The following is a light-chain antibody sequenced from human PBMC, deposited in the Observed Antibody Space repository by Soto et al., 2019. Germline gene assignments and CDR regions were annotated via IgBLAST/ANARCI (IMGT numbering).Light chain of an antibody. CDR1: SSDVGGHDY. CDR3: RSYVTGNSLI. J-gene: IGLJ2*01. Sequence: QSALTQPPSASGSPGQSVTISCTGTSSDVGGHDYVSWYQQHPGKVPKLMIYEVNKRPSGVPDRFSGSKSGNTASLTVSGLQAEDEADYYCRSYVTGNSLIFGGGTQLTVL. CDR2: EVN. V-gene: IGLV2-8*01.